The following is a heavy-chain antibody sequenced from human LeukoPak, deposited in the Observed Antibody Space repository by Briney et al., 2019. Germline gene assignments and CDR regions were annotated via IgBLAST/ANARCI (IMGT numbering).Heavy chain of an antibody. V-gene: IGHV1-69*04. J-gene: IGHJ6*02. CDR3: AREKMEVGYYGLDV. CDR2: IIPILNIP. CDR1: GGTFDNSA. Sequence: SVKVSCKASGGTFDNSAINWVRQAPGQGLEWMGRIIPILNIPNYAQKLQGRVTIAADKSTSTAYMELSSLRSDDTAVYYCAREKMEVGYYGLDVWGQGTTVNVSS. D-gene: IGHD1-1*01.